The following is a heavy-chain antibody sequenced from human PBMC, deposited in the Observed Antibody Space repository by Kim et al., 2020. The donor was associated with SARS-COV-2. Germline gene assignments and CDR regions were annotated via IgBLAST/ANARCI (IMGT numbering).Heavy chain of an antibody. D-gene: IGHD5-18*01. CDR1: GDTVSSNSAA. V-gene: IGHV6-1*01. CDR3: VIQNSISSGAYYGLD. CDR2: TYYRSRWHY. Sequence: SQTLSLTCDISGDTVSSNSAAWNWIRQSPSRGLEWLGRTYYRSRWHYDSATSVTSRITINPDTSKNKSSQQLTSMTSADTAVHYCVIQNSISSGAYYGLD. J-gene: IGHJ6*01.